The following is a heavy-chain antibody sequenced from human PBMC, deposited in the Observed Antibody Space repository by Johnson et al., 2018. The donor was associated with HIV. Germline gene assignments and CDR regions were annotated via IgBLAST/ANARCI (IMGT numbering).Heavy chain of an antibody. J-gene: IGHJ3*02. CDR2: IYSGGST. Sequence: VQLVESGGGLVQPGGSLRLSCAASGFTVSSNYMSWVRQAPGKGLEWVSVIYSGGSTYYADSVKGRFTISRDNSKNSLYLQMNSLRAEDTALYYCASRYDSSGYYPDAFDIWGQGTMVTVSS. V-gene: IGHV3-66*01. CDR1: GFTVSSNY. D-gene: IGHD3-22*01. CDR3: ASRYDSSGYYPDAFDI.